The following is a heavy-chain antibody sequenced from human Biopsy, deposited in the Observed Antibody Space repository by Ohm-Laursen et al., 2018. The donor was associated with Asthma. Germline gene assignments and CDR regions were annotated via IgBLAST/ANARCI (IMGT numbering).Heavy chain of an antibody. CDR3: ARCQVGYSSGWSLLLKKIYYSGMDV. D-gene: IGHD6-19*01. V-gene: IGHV1-69*13. CDR1: GGTFSNFA. CDR2: IITVFGTT. J-gene: IGHJ6*02. Sequence: ASVKVSCKAPGGTFSNFAISWVRQAPGQGLEWLGGIITVFGTTNYAQKFQGRVTITADESTSTAYMEVTSLRSEYTAIYYCARCQVGYSSGWSLLLKKIYYSGMDVWGQGTAVTVSS.